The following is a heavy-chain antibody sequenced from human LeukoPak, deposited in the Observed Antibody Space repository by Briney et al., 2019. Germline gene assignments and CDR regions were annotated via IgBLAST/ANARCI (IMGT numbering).Heavy chain of an antibody. J-gene: IGHJ4*02. CDR1: GFTFRSSA. Sequence: GGSLRLSCAASGFTFRSSAMHWVRQAPGKGLEWVAVTSYDGRNKYYADPAKGRFTISRDNSKNTLYLQMNSLRPEDTAVYYCARDGYGLDTPMVSTNFDYWGQGTLVTVSS. V-gene: IGHV3-30*04. CDR3: ARDGYGLDTPMVSTNFDY. CDR2: TSYDGRNK. D-gene: IGHD5-18*01.